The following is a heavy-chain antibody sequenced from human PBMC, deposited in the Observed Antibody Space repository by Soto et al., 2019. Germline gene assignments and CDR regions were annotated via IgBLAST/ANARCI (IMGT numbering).Heavy chain of an antibody. CDR2: INHSGST. CDR1: GGSFSGYY. CDR3: ARVSGVVVVAATFEAYYGMDV. Sequence: SETLSLTCAVYGGSFSGYYWSWIRQPPGKGLEWIGEINHSGSTNYNPSLKSRVTISVDTSKNQFSLKLSSVTAADTAVYYCARVSGVVVVAATFEAYYGMDVWGQGTTVT. V-gene: IGHV4-34*01. D-gene: IGHD2-15*01. J-gene: IGHJ6*02.